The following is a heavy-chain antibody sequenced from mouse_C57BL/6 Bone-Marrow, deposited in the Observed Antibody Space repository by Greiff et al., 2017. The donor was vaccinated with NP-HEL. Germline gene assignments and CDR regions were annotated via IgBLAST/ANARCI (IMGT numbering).Heavy chain of an antibody. Sequence: QVQLQQSGPELVKPGASVKISCKASGYAFSSSWMNWVKQRPGKGLEWIGRIYPGDGDTNYNGKFKGKATLTADKSSSTAYMQLSSLTSEDSAVYFCARGDYYGSRDGAMDYWGQGTSVTVSS. V-gene: IGHV1-82*01. D-gene: IGHD1-1*01. J-gene: IGHJ4*01. CDR1: GYAFSSSW. CDR3: ARGDYYGSRDGAMDY. CDR2: IYPGDGDT.